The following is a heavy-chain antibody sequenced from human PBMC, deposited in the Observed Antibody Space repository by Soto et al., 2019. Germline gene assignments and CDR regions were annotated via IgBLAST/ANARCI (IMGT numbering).Heavy chain of an antibody. J-gene: IGHJ4*02. V-gene: IGHV3-30-3*01. D-gene: IGHD6-13*01. CDR3: ARGPVGAAAGTLPVDY. Sequence: PGGSLRLSCAASGFTFSSYAMHWVRQAPGKGLEWVAVISYDGSNKYYADSVKGRFTISRDNSNNTLYLQMNSLRAEDTAVYYCARGPVGAAAGTLPVDYWGQGTLVTVPQ. CDR1: GFTFSSYA. CDR2: ISYDGSNK.